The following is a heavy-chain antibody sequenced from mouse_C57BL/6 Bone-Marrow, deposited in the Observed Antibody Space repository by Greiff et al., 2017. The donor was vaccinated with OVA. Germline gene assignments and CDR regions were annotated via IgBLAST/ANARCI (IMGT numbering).Heavy chain of an antibody. CDR3: ARKVDY. V-gene: IGHV1-50*01. J-gene: IGHJ4*01. CDR2: IDPSDSYT. Sequence: QVQLQQPGAELVKPGASVKLSCKASGYTFTSYWMQWVKQRPGQGLEWIGEIDPSDSYTNYNQKFKGKATLTVDTSSSTAYMQRSSLTSEDSAVYYCARKVDYWGQGTSVTVSS. CDR1: GYTFTSYW.